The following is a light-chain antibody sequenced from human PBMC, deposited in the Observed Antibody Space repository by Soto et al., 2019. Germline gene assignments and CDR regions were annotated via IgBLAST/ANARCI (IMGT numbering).Light chain of an antibody. CDR1: HNIERW. CDR3: QQFAISTT. Sequence: IQMTQSPSTLSASLGDRVTLSCRASHNIERWMAWYQQKPGKAPSLLIFDASTLHSGVPSRFSGSGSGTDFTLTISSLQPDDFATYYCQQFAISTTFGQGTKVDIK. J-gene: IGKJ1*01. CDR2: DAS. V-gene: IGKV1-5*01.